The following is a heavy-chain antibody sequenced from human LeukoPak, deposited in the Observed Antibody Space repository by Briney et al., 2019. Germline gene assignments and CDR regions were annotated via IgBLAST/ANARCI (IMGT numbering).Heavy chain of an antibody. J-gene: IGHJ5*02. CDR1: GYTFTSYY. D-gene: IGHD3-3*01. CDR3: ARGSYAYYDFWSGPNWFDP. V-gene: IGHV1-46*01. CDR2: INPSGGST. Sequence: ASVKVSCKASGYTFTSYYMHWVRQAPGQGLEWMGIINPSGGSTGYAQKFQGRVTMTRNTSISTAYMELSSLRSEDTAVYYCARGSYAYYDFWSGPNWFDPWGQGTLVTVSS.